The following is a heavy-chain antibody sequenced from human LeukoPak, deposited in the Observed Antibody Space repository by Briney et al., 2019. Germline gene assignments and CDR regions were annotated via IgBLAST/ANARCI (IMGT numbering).Heavy chain of an antibody. CDR3: ARVVDSNRWYNWFDP. Sequence: PGGSLRLSCAASGFTFSNYDMHWVRQAPGKGLEWVSAIGTAGDTYYPGSVKGRFTISRENAKNSLYLQMNSLRAEDTAVYYCARVVDSNRWYNWFDPWGQGTLVTVSS. CDR1: GFTFSNYD. D-gene: IGHD2-15*01. J-gene: IGHJ5*02. V-gene: IGHV3-13*01. CDR2: IGTAGDT.